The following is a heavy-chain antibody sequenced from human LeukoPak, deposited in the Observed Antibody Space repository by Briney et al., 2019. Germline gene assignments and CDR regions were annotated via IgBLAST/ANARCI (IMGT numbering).Heavy chain of an antibody. CDR3: ARGRIVGATTGFDY. CDR1: GFTFSSYA. V-gene: IGHV3-23*01. J-gene: IGHJ4*02. Sequence: PGRSLRLSCAASGFTFSSYAMSWVRQAPGKGLEWVSAISGSGGSTYYADSVKGRFTISRDNAKNSLYLQMSSLRAEDTAVYYCARGRIVGATTGFDYWGQGTLLTVSS. CDR2: ISGSGGST. D-gene: IGHD1-26*01.